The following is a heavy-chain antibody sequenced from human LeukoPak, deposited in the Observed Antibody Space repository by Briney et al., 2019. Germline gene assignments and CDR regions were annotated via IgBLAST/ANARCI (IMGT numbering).Heavy chain of an antibody. J-gene: IGHJ4*02. CDR3: AKDTDGYNYILDY. Sequence: GGTLRLSCAASGFTFSSYGMSWVRQAPGKGLEWVSAISGSGGSTYYADSVKGRFTISRDNSKNTLYLQMNSLRAEDTAVYYCAKDTDGYNYILDYWGQGTLVTVSS. CDR1: GFTFSSYG. V-gene: IGHV3-23*01. D-gene: IGHD5-24*01. CDR2: ISGSGGST.